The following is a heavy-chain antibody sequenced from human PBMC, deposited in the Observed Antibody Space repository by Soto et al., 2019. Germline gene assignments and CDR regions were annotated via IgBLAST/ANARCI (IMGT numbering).Heavy chain of an antibody. CDR1: GFSFTSYW. V-gene: IGHV5-51*01. CDR3: ARPLLPVLVFPGGYNYQEVWAF. CDR2: IYPGDSET. Sequence: GESLKISCKGSGFSFTSYWIGWVRQMPGKGLEWMGIIYPGDSETKYSPSFEGQVTISADKSTNTAYLQWSSLKASDTAMYYCARPLLPVLVFPGGYNYQEVWAFWAQGPSDTVSA. D-gene: IGHD1-1*01. J-gene: IGHJ6*01.